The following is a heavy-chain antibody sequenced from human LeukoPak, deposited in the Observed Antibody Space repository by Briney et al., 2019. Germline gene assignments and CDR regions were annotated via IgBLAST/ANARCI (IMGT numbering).Heavy chain of an antibody. V-gene: IGHV4-4*07. CDR2: IYHSGST. D-gene: IGHD2-2*01. Sequence: SETLSLTCTVSGGSISNSFWSWIRQPAGKGLEWIGSIYHSGSTYYNPSLKSRVTISVDTSKNQFSLKLSSVTAADTAVYYCARVVPPRRYYYYYMDVWGKGTTVTVSS. J-gene: IGHJ6*03. CDR3: ARVVPPRRYYYYYMDV. CDR1: GGSISNSF.